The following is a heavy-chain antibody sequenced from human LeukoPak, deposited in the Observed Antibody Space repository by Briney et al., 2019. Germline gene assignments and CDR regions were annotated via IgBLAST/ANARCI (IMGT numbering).Heavy chain of an antibody. CDR1: GFTFRGYA. CDR2: VSGSGETV. CDR3: AKVSGREHDFWSDFNQDKWLDR. V-gene: IGHV3-23*01. D-gene: IGHD3-3*01. J-gene: IGHJ5*02. Sequence: GGSLRLSCAASGFTFRGYAMTWVRQAPGKGLEWVSGVSGSGETVYYANSVKGRFITSRDNPEKTLYLQMNSLRAEDTAVYYCAKVSGREHDFWSDFNQDKWLDRWGQGALVTVSS.